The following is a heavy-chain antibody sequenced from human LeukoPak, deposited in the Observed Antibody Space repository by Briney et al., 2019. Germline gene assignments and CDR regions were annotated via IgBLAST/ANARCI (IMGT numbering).Heavy chain of an antibody. CDR1: GGSFSGYY. CDR3: ARGGQWLVTWYFDY. J-gene: IGHJ4*02. Sequence: SETLSLTCAVYGGSFSGYYWSWIPQPPGKGLEWIGEINHSGSTNYNPSLKSRVTISVDTSKNQFSLKLSSVTAADTAVYYCARGGQWLVTWYFDYWGQGTLVTVSS. CDR2: INHSGST. V-gene: IGHV4-34*01. D-gene: IGHD6-19*01.